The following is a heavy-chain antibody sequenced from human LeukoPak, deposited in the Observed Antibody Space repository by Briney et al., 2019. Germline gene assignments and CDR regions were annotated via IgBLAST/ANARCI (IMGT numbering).Heavy chain of an antibody. J-gene: IGHJ4*02. D-gene: IGHD2-15*01. V-gene: IGHV4-34*01. Sequence: SGTLSLTCAVYGGTFSGYYWRWIRQPPGKGLEWIGDINHSGSTNYNPSLKSRVTISVDTSKNQFSLKLSSVTAADTAVYYCASGAGGTKFDYWGQGTLVTVSS. CDR1: GGTFSGYY. CDR3: ASGAGGTKFDY. CDR2: INHSGST.